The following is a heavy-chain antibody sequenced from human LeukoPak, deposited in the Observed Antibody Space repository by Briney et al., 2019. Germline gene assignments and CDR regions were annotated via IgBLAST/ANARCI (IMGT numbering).Heavy chain of an antibody. Sequence: GRSLRLSCAASGFTFDDYAMHWVRQAPGKGLEWVSGISWNSGSIGYADSVKGRFTISRDNAKNSLYLQMNSLRAGDTALYYCASSGWFDWGQGTLVTVSS. CDR1: GFTFDDYA. D-gene: IGHD6-19*01. V-gene: IGHV3-9*01. J-gene: IGHJ4*02. CDR2: ISWNSGSI. CDR3: ASSGWFD.